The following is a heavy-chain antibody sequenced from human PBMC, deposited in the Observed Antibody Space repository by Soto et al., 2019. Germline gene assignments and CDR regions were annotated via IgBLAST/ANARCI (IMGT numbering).Heavy chain of an antibody. D-gene: IGHD6-19*01. V-gene: IGHV3-7*01. CDR3: AGCSGWYIHK. CDR1: GFTFSSYW. CDR2: IKQDGCAK. J-gene: IGHJ1*01. Sequence: EVQLVESGGGLVQPGGSLRLSCAASGFTFSSYWMNWVRQAPGNGLEWVANIKQDGCAKCYVDSVKDRFTISRDNAKNSLYLQMNSLRREDTAVYYCAGCSGWYIHKWGPGTLVTVSS.